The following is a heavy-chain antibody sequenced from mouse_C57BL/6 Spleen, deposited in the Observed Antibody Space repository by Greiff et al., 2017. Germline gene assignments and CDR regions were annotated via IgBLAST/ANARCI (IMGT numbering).Heavy chain of an antibody. CDR3: ARSGYTGYFDY. CDR1: GYAFSSSW. J-gene: IGHJ2*01. Sequence: VQLQQSGPELVKPGASVKISCKASGYAFSSSWMNWVKQRPGKGLEWIGRIYPGDGDTNYNGKFKGKATLTADKSSSTAYMQLSSLTSEDSAVYFCARSGYTGYFDYWGQGTTLTVSS. V-gene: IGHV1-82*01. CDR2: IYPGDGDT. D-gene: IGHD2-2*01.